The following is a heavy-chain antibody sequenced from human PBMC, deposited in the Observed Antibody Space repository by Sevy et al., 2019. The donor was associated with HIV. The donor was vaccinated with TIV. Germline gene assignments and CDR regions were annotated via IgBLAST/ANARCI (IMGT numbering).Heavy chain of an antibody. V-gene: IGHV3-23*01. CDR1: GFTFSSYA. CDR2: ISGSGGST. J-gene: IGHJ3*02. Sequence: GGSLRLSCAASGFTFSSYAMSWVRQAPGKGLEWVSAISGSGGSTYYADSVKGRFTISRDNSKNTLYLQMNSLGAEDTAVYYCAKGVLELELHDAFDIWGQGTMVTVSS. CDR3: AKGVLELELHDAFDI. D-gene: IGHD1-7*01.